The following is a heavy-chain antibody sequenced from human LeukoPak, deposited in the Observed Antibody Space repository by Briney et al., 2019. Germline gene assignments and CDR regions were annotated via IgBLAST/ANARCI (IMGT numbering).Heavy chain of an antibody. D-gene: IGHD5-12*01. Sequence: PGGSLRLSCAASGFTFSTYNMNWVRQAPGEGLEWVCRIKSKTDGGTTDYAAPVKGRFTISRDDSKNTLYLQMNSLKTEDTAVYYCTTDRSGSGHDAFDIWGQGTMVTVSS. V-gene: IGHV3-15*01. CDR1: GFTFSTYN. J-gene: IGHJ3*02. CDR3: TTDRSGSGHDAFDI. CDR2: IKSKTDGGTT.